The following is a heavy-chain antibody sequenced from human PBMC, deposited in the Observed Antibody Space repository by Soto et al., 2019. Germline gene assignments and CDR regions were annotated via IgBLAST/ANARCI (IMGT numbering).Heavy chain of an antibody. CDR1: GFSFSTYA. D-gene: IGHD3-16*01. J-gene: IGHJ4*02. Sequence: PGGSLRLSCAASGFSFSTYAMSWVRQAPGKGLEWVSSIVGNGGTTYYADSVKGRFTISRDNSRNTLYVQMNSLRAEDTAVYYCAKRGAMVTFGGGYYFDYWRQRTLVTVSS. CDR3: AKRGAMVTFGGGYYFDY. CDR2: IVGNGGTT. V-gene: IGHV3-23*01.